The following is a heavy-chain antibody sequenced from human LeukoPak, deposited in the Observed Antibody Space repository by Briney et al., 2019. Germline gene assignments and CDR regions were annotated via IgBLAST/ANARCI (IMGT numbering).Heavy chain of an antibody. CDR1: GFTFSSYG. CDR3: ARVPSWKGYMDV. D-gene: IGHD1-1*01. J-gene: IGHJ6*03. V-gene: IGHV3-23*01. Sequence: TGGSLRLSCAASGFTFSSYGMSWVRQAPGKGLEWVSAISGSGGSTYYADSVKGRFTISRDNSKNTLYLQMNSLRAEDTAVYYCARVPSWKGYMDVWGKGTTVTVSS. CDR2: ISGSGGST.